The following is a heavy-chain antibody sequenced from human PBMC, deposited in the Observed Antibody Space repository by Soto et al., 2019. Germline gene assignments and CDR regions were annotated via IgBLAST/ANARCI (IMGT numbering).Heavy chain of an antibody. CDR3: AKVSPMGYFFDF. CDR1: GFAFNTYS. J-gene: IGHJ4*02. V-gene: IGHV3-30-3*01. Sequence: LRLSCAASGFAFNTYSMHWVRQAPGRGLEWVAVISYDGSNKFYADSVKGRFTISRDNSKNALYLEMNSLRGEDTAVYYCAKVSPMGYFFDFWGQGTLVTVSS. CDR2: ISYDGSNK.